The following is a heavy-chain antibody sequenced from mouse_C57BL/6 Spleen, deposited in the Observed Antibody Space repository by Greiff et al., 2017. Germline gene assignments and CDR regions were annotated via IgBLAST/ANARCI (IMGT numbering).Heavy chain of an antibody. CDR3: ARSWAYDGYDYFDD. J-gene: IGHJ2*01. CDR2: IDPANGNT. V-gene: IGHV14-3*01. CDR1: GFNIKNTY. Sequence: VQLQQPVAELVRPGASVKLSCTASGFNIKNTYMNWVKQRPEQGLEWIGRIDPANGNTKYAPKVQGKATITADTASNTAYLQLSSLTSEDTAIYYCARSWAYDGYDYFDDWGQGTTLTVSS. D-gene: IGHD2-3*01.